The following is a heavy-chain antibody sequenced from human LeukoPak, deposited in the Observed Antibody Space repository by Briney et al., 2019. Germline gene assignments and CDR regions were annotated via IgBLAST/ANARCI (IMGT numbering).Heavy chain of an antibody. V-gene: IGHV3-30*04. CDR2: ISYDGSNN. D-gene: IGHD5-24*01. CDR1: GFSFSDYA. CDR3: ARDFFLGSSYNYYFDY. Sequence: GGSLRLSCAGYGFSFSDYAMHWVRQAPAKGLEWVAVISYDGSNNYYADSVKGRFTISRDNSRNTLYLQMNSLRLEDTAVYYCARDFFLGSSYNYYFDYWGQGTLVTVSS. J-gene: IGHJ4*02.